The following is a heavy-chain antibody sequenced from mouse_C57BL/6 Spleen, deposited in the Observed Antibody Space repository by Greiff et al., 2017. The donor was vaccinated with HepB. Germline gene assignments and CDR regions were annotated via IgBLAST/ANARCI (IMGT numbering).Heavy chain of an antibody. Sequence: EVQLQQSGPGLVKPSQSLSLTCSVTGYSITSGYYWNWIRQFPGNKLEWMGYISYDGSNNYNPSLKNRISITRDTSKNQFFLKLNSVTTEDTATYYCAKHDDYDVYFDYWGQGTTLTVSS. CDR3: AKHDDYDVYFDY. V-gene: IGHV3-6*01. CDR1: GYSITSGYY. J-gene: IGHJ2*01. CDR2: ISYDGSN. D-gene: IGHD2-4*01.